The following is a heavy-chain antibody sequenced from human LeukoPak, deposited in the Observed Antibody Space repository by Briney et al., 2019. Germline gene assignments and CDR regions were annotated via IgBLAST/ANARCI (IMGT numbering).Heavy chain of an antibody. J-gene: IGHJ6*02. Sequence: PSETLSLTCAVYGGSFSGYYWSWIRQPPGKGLEWIGEINHSGSTNYNPSLKSRVTISVDTSKNQFSLKLSSVTAADTAVDYCARGRHSSSWYPDYGMDVWGQGTTVTVSS. CDR2: INHSGST. CDR1: GGSFSGYY. CDR3: ARGRHSSSWYPDYGMDV. V-gene: IGHV4-34*01. D-gene: IGHD6-13*01.